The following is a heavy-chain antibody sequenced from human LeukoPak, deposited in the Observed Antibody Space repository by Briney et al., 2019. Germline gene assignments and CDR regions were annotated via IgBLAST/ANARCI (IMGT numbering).Heavy chain of an antibody. V-gene: IGHV1-46*01. CDR3: ARDYYYDSSGYGLYYFDY. CDR2: INPSGGST. CDR1: GYTFTSYY. Sequence: ASVKVSCKASGYTFTSYYMHWVRQAPGQGLEWMGIINPSGGSTSYAQKFQGRVTMTRDMSTSTVYMELSSLRSEDTAVYYCARDYYYDSSGYGLYYFDYWGQGTLVTVSS. J-gene: IGHJ4*02. D-gene: IGHD3-22*01.